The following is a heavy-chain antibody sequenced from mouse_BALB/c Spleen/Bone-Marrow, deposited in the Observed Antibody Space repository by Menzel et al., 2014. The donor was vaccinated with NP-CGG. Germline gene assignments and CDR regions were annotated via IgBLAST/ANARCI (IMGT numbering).Heavy chain of an antibody. CDR3: KASTLMTADY. CDR2: IDPENGDT. V-gene: IGHV14-4*02. CDR1: GFNIKHYY. J-gene: IGHJ2*01. D-gene: IGHD2-4*01. Sequence: EVQVVESGAELARSGASVKLSCSASGFNIKHYYIHWVKQRPEQGLEWIGWIDPENGDTEYAPKFQGKATMTADTSSNTAYLQLSSLTSEDTAVNYCKASTLMTADYWGQGTTLTVSS.